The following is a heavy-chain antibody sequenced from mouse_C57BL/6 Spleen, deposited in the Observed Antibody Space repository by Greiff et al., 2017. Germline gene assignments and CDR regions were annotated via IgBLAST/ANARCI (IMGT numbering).Heavy chain of an antibody. CDR1: GYTFTSYG. Sequence: VQLQQSGAELARPGASVKLSCKASGYTFTSYGISWVKQRTGQGLEWIGEIYPRSGNTYYNEKFKGKATLTADKSSSTAYMELRSLTSEDSAVYFCARTMVTTEWYFDVWGTGTTVTVSS. D-gene: IGHD2-2*01. V-gene: IGHV1-81*01. CDR2: IYPRSGNT. J-gene: IGHJ1*03. CDR3: ARTMVTTEWYFDV.